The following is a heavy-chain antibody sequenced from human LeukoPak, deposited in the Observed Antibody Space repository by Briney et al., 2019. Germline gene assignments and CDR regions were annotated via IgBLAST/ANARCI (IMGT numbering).Heavy chain of an antibody. J-gene: IGHJ3*02. CDR3: ARSRGYSGYVDAFDI. V-gene: IGHV3-74*01. D-gene: IGHD5-12*01. CDR1: GFTLSSYS. CDR2: INSDGSST. Sequence: GGSLRLSCAASGFTLSSYSMSWARQAPGKGLVWVSRINSDGSSTSYADSVKGRFTISRDNAKNTLYLQMNSLRAEDTAVYYCARSRGYSGYVDAFDIWGQGTMVTVSS.